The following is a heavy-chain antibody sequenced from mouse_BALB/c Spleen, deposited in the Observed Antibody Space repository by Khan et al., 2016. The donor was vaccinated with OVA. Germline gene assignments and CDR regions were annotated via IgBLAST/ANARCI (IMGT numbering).Heavy chain of an antibody. D-gene: IGHD4-1*01. CDR1: GFTFSSYS. CDR2: ISSGGDYT. Sequence: EVELVESGRDLVKPGGSLKLSCAASGFTFSSYSMSWVRQTPDKRLEWVASISSGGDYTYYPDIVKGRFTISRDNAKNTLYQEMSSLKSEDTAMYYCASHLTGSFAYWGQGTLVTVSA. J-gene: IGHJ3*01. CDR3: ASHLTGSFAY. V-gene: IGHV5-6*01.